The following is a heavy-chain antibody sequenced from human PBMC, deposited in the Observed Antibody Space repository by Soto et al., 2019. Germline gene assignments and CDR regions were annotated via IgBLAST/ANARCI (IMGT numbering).Heavy chain of an antibody. CDR1: GFTFSTYA. CDR3: AKDRYGDYGGIDY. D-gene: IGHD4-17*01. CDR2: ITGNGGST. V-gene: IGHV3-23*01. Sequence: EVQLLESGGGLVQPGGSLSLSCAASGFTFSTYAMIWVRQAPGKGLEWVSVITGNGGSTYYADSVKGRFTISRDKSKNTLYLQMNSLRAEDTAVYYCAKDRYGDYGGIDYWGQGTLVTVSS. J-gene: IGHJ4*02.